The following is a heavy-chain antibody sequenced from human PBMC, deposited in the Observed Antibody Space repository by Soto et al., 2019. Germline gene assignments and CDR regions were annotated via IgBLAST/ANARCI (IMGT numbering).Heavy chain of an antibody. CDR3: ARVETYYYDRSGYGRDAFDI. J-gene: IGHJ3*02. CDR1: GGSISTYY. CDR2: IYYTGST. D-gene: IGHD3-22*01. Sequence: SETLSLTCTVSGGSISTYYWSWIRQPPGKRLEWVGYIYYTGSTNYNPSLRSRVTISVDTSKNQFSLKLSSVTATDTAVYYCARVETYYYDRSGYGRDAFDIWGLGTMVTVSS. V-gene: IGHV4-59*12.